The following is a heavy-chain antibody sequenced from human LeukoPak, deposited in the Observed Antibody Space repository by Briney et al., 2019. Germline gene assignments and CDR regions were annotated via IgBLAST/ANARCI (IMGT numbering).Heavy chain of an antibody. CDR2: FFYSGST. CDR3: ASPTDYATHYYFAY. V-gene: IGHV4-39*07. D-gene: IGHD4-17*01. CDR1: GDSIRSSNYY. J-gene: IGHJ4*02. Sequence: PSETLSLTCIVSGDSIRSSNYYWGWIRQPPGKGLEWIGNFFYSGSTYYNPSLKSRVTISVDTSKRQFSLQLSSVTAADTAVYYCASPTDYATHYYFAYWGQGTLVTVSS.